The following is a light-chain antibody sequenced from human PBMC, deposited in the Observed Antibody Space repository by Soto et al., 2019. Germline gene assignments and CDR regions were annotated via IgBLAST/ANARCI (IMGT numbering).Light chain of an antibody. CDR1: QSVHNNH. V-gene: IGKV3-20*01. CDR2: GAS. J-gene: IGKJ1*01. CDR3: PHYGSSPWT. Sequence: EIVLAQSTGTLSLSPGERATLSCRASQSVHNNHLAWYQQKPGQAPRLLIYGASSRATGIPDRFSGSGSGTDFTLTISRLEPEDFAVYYCPHYGSSPWTSGHRSKVHIK.